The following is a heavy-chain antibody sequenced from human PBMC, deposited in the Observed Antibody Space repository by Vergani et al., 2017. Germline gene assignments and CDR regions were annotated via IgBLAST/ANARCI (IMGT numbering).Heavy chain of an antibody. CDR2: IKSDGSIT. V-gene: IGHV3-74*03. D-gene: IGHD3-9*01. CDR3: ASARCIETCYMSNWLDS. Sequence: DVHLAESGGGFFQPGGSLRLSCSASGFSFNSYWMHWVRQVQGKGLLWVSRIKSDGSITAYADSVKGRFTISRDNAQNTLYLQMNSLRVEDTGVYYCASARCIETCYMSNWLDSWGQGTLVTVSS. CDR1: GFSFNSYW. J-gene: IGHJ5*01.